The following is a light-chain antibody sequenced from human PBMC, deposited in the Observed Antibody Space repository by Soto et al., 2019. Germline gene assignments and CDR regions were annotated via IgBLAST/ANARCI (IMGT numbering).Light chain of an antibody. CDR2: AAS. J-gene: IGKJ2*03. V-gene: IGKV1-39*01. CDR1: QTFNNY. Sequence: DVQMTQSPSSLSASVGDTVTITCRAGQTFNNYLNWYQHKPGKAPKLLIYAASSLQSWVPSRFTASASGTDFTLTIINLHPEDFATYYCQQSYLSLQSFGQGTKLQI. CDR3: QQSYLSLQS.